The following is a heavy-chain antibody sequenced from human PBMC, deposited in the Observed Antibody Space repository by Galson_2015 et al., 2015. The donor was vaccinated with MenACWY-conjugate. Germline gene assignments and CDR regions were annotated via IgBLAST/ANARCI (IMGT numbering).Heavy chain of an antibody. V-gene: IGHV4-59*01. CDR1: GGSIDTFY. J-gene: IGHJ4*02. Sequence: ETLSLTCTISGGSIDTFYWNWIRQSPGKGLEWIGYIYHTGDTNYNPSLHGRVTISIDTSNNQFSLDLRSVTAADTALYYCTRTVRGMAIANYWGQGTLVTVSS. D-gene: IGHD3-10*01. CDR3: TRTVRGMAIANY. CDR2: IYHTGDT.